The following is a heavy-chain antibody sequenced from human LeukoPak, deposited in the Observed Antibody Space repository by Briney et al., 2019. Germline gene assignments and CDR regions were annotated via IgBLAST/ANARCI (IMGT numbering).Heavy chain of an antibody. D-gene: IGHD2-2*01. CDR3: TTDRRGYCSSTSCLLWGSYYYYMDV. J-gene: IGHJ6*03. CDR1: GFTFSNAW. CDR2: IKSKTDGGTT. Sequence: GGSLRLSCAASGFTFSNAWMSWVRQAPGKGLEWVGRIKSKTDGGTTDYAAPVKGRFTISRDDSKNTLYLQMNSPKAEDTAVYYCTTDRRGYCSSTSCLLWGSYYYYMDVWGKGTTVTVSS. V-gene: IGHV3-15*01.